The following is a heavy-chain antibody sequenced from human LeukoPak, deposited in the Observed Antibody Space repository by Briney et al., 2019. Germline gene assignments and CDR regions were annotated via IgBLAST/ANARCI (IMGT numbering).Heavy chain of an antibody. CDR2: IYYSGST. V-gene: IGHV4-59*08. CDR1: GGSISSYY. CDR3: ARSFASPTGFDY. Sequence: PSETLSLTCTVSGGSISSYYWSWIRQPPGKGLEWIGYIYYSGSTNYNPSLKSRVTISVDTSKNQFSLKLSSVTAADTAVYYCARSFASPTGFDYWGQGTLVTVSS. J-gene: IGHJ4*02. D-gene: IGHD3-10*01.